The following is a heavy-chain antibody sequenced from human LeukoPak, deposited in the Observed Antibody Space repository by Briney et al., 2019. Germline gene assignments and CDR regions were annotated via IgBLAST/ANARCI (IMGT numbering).Heavy chain of an antibody. CDR2: IYSDDST. CDR1: GFTVNGVY. CDR3: ASRPRDAAALDY. D-gene: IGHD6-13*01. J-gene: IGHJ4*02. Sequence: GGSLRLSCVASGFTVNGVYMSGVRQAPGQGLYWVSVIYSDDSTYHADSVKGRFTISRDNSKNTLNLQMNSLRAEDTAVYYCASRPRDAAALDYWGQGTLVTVSS. V-gene: IGHV3-53*01.